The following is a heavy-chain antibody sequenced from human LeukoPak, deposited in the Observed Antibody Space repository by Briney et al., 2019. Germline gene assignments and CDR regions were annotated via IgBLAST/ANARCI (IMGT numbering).Heavy chain of an antibody. J-gene: IGHJ4*02. V-gene: IGHV3-15*01. D-gene: IGHD1-14*01. CDR3: TPGLGDY. CDR2: IKRRSDGGTI. CDR1: GFTFSKVW. Sequence: RVGSLTRYRATSGFTFSKVWIRRVRRAPLKEMEWVGRIKRRSDGGTIDYSAPVKDRFTISRDDSINMLYLQMNSLKTDDTAVYYCTPGLGDYWGQGTLVTVSS.